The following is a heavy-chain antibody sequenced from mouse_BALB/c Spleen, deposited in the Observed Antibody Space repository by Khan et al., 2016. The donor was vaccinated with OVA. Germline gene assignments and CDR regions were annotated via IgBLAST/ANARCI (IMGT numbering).Heavy chain of an antibody. Sequence: QVQLKQSGAELMKPGASVKISCKATGYTFSSFWIEWVKQRPGHGLEWIAEILPGRGNSNYTEKFKGKATFTADTSSNIAYLQRNSPTSEDSAVYYCARRGGTAYGMDYWGQGTSFTVSS. V-gene: IGHV1-9*01. D-gene: IGHD4-1*01. CDR2: ILPGRGNS. CDR1: GYTFSSFW. CDR3: ARRGGTAYGMDY. J-gene: IGHJ4*01.